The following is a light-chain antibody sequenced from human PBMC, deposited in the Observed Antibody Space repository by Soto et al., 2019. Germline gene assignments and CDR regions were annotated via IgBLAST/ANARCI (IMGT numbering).Light chain of an antibody. CDR3: QQYESYSPWT. J-gene: IGKJ1*01. Sequence: DIQLTQSPSALSASVGARAAITCRASQSISSWLAWYQQKPGKAPKLLIYDASALQGGVPSRYSGSGSGTEFTLTISNLQPDDFATYYCQQYESYSPWTFGQGTKVDIK. CDR2: DAS. V-gene: IGKV1-5*01. CDR1: QSISSW.